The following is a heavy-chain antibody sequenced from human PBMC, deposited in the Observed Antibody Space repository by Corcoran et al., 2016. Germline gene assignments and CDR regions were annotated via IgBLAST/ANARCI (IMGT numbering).Heavy chain of an antibody. D-gene: IGHD6-19*01. CDR2: IYPGDSET. J-gene: IGHJ5*02. V-gene: IGHV5-51*01. Sequence: EVQLVQSGAEVKKPGESLKISCKGSGYSFISQWIAWVRQMPGKGLEWMGIIYPGDSETRYNPAFQGQVTISADKSISTAYLHWGSLKASDTAMYYGARQGWLQGGWFDPWGQGTLVTVSS. CDR3: ARQGWLQGGWFDP. CDR1: GYSFISQW.